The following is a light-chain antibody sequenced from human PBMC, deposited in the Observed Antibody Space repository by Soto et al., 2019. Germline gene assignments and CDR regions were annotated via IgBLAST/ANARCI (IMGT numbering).Light chain of an antibody. CDR3: QSYDSSLSGSYV. CDR1: SSNIGAGYD. Sequence: QAVVTQPPSVSGAPGQRVTISCTGSSSNIGAGYDVHWYQQLPGTAPKLLIYGNSNRPSGVPDRFSGSKSGTSASLAITGLQADDEADDYCQSYDSSLSGSYVFGTGTKLTVL. J-gene: IGLJ1*01. V-gene: IGLV1-40*01. CDR2: GNS.